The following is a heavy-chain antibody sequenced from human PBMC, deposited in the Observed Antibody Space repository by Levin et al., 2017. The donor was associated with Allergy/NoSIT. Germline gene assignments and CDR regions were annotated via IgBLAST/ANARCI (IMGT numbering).Heavy chain of an antibody. D-gene: IGHD4-17*01. J-gene: IGHJ3*02. CDR2: ISGSGGST. V-gene: IGHV3-23*01. CDR3: AKDLFRVTNSDACDT. CDR1: GFTFSSYA. Sequence: GGSLRLSCAASGFTFSSYAMSWVRQAPGKGLEWVSAISGSGGSTYYADSVKGRFTISRDNSKNTLYLQMNSLRAEDTAVYYCAKDLFRVTNSDACDTWGQGTMVTVSA.